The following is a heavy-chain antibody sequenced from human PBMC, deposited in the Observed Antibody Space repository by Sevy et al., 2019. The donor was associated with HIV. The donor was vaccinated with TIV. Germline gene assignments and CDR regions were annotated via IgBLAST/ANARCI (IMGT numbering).Heavy chain of an antibody. V-gene: IGHV3-9*01. D-gene: IGHD6-19*01. CDR2: ISWNSAFI. J-gene: IGHJ1*01. CDR3: VKDGGSGSGPSAEYFHH. Sequence: GGSLRLSCAVYGFSFDDYAMHWVRQVPGKGLEWVAGISWNSAFIGNADSVKGGYTISRDNAKNSPYQQVNSLIPEDTALYYCVKDGGSGSGPSAEYFHHWGQGTLVTVSS. CDR1: GFSFDDYA.